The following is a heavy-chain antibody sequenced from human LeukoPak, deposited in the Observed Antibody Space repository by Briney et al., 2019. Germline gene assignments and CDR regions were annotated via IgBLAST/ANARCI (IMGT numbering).Heavy chain of an antibody. CDR2: IDPDNDKT. CDR1: GYTFSDYY. V-gene: IGHV1-69-2*01. J-gene: IGHJ3*01. Sequence: ASVKVSCKASGYTFSDYYIHWVQQAPGKGLGWMGRIDPDNDKTVYAEKFQGRVTITADTSTDTAYMELSSLKSEDTAVYYCATSHAVDFWGQGTMVTVSS. CDR3: ATSHAVDF.